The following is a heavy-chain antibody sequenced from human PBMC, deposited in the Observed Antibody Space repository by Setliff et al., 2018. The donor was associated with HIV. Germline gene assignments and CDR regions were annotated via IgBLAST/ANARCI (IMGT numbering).Heavy chain of an antibody. V-gene: IGHV3-30*04. J-gene: IGHJ6*03. D-gene: IGHD1-26*01. CDR1: GFTFSNYH. CDR3: ARVERLPAGFYYYYYMDV. Sequence: GGSLRLSCAVSGFTFSNYHMHWVRQAPGKGLEWVAALSQDGSDEYYADSVKGRFTISRDNSKNTLYLQMNSLRAEDTAVYYCARVERLPAGFYYYYYMDVWGKGTTVTVSS. CDR2: LSQDGSDE.